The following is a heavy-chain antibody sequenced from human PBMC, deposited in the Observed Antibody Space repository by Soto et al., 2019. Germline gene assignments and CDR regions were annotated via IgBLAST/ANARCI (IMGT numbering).Heavy chain of an antibody. V-gene: IGHV3-74*01. CDR1: GFTFSSYW. CDR2: VKGDGSDT. Sequence: GGSLRLSCAASGFTFSSYWMHWVRQAPGKGLVWVSRVKGDGSDTTYADSVRGRFTISRDNTKNTLYLQMNSLRPEDTAVYYCARAQWLADDAFDIWGHGTMVTVSS. D-gene: IGHD6-19*01. J-gene: IGHJ3*02. CDR3: ARAQWLADDAFDI.